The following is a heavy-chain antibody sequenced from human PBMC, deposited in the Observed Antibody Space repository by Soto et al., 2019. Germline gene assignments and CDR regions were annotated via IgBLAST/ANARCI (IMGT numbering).Heavy chain of an antibody. V-gene: IGHV4-59*01. CDR1: GGSISSYY. D-gene: IGHD4-17*01. Sequence: SETLSLTCTVSGGSISSYYWSWIRQLPGKGLEWIGYIYYSGSTNYNPSLKSRVTISVDTSKNQFSLKLSSVTAADTAVYYCASASGDPNYYYYYMDVWGKGTTVTVSS. CDR2: IYYSGST. J-gene: IGHJ6*03. CDR3: ASASGDPNYYYYYMDV.